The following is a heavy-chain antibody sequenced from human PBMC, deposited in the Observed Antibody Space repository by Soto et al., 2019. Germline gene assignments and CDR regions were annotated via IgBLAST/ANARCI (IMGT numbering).Heavy chain of an antibody. V-gene: IGHV4-31*03. CDR1: GGSISSGGYY. D-gene: IGHD6-6*01. CDR3: ARERRIAARPQLDY. CDR2: IYYSGST. Sequence: SETLSLTCTVSGGSISSGGYYWSWIRQHPGKGLEWIGYIYYSGSTYYNPSLKSRVTISVDTSKNQFSLKLSSVTAADTAVYYCARERRIAARPQLDYWGQGNLVTVSS. J-gene: IGHJ4*02.